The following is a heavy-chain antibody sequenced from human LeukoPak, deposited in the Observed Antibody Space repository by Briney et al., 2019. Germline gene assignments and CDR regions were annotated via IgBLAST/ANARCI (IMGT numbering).Heavy chain of an antibody. CDR1: GFIVSSEY. Sequence: PGGSLRLSCAASGFIVSSEYMSWVRQAPGKGLVWVSRINSDGSSTSYADSVKGRFTISRDNAKNTLYLRMNSLRAEDTAVYFCASGRYNSGGYFFDYWGQGTLVTVSS. CDR3: ASGRYNSGGYFFDY. V-gene: IGHV3-74*01. D-gene: IGHD2-15*01. J-gene: IGHJ4*02. CDR2: INSDGSST.